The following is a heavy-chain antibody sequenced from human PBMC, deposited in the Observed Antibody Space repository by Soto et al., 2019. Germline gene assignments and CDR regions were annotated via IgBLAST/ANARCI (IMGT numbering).Heavy chain of an antibody. V-gene: IGHV3-11*01. CDR2: ISSSGTTI. D-gene: IGHD2-15*01. CDR1: GFTFSDYY. Sequence: GGSLRLSCAASGFTFSDYYMTWIRQAPGKGLEWLSYISSSGTTIFYADSVKGRFTISRDDAETSPYLQMNSLRAEDTAVYYCARGGSLSGGYDYWGQGTLVTVSS. J-gene: IGHJ4*02. CDR3: ARGGSLSGGYDY.